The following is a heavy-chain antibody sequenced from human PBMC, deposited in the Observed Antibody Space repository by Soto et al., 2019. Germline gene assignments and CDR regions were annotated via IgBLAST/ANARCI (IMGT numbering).Heavy chain of an antibody. CDR3: ARDYDILTRESKVGNAFDI. Sequence: SETLSLTCTVSGGSISSSSYYWGWIRQPPGKGLEWIGSIYYSGSTYYNPSLKSRVTISVDTSKNQFSLKLSSVTAADTAVYYCARDYDILTRESKVGNAFDIWGQGTMVTVSS. CDR1: GGSISSSSYY. CDR2: IYYSGST. V-gene: IGHV4-39*02. D-gene: IGHD3-9*01. J-gene: IGHJ3*02.